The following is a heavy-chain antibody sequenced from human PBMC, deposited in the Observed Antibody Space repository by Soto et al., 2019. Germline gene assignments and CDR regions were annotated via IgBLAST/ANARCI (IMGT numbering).Heavy chain of an antibody. CDR2: SSSDGTMS. V-gene: IGHV3-74*01. CDR3: ARESEDLTSNFDY. J-gene: IGHJ4*02. Sequence: EVQVVESGGGLVEPGGSLKLSCAGSGFTLSAYWMHWVRQAPGKGLVWISRSSSDGTMSDYADSVKGRFTISRDNAKSTVLLEMSSLRAEDMAVYYCARESEDLTSNFDYWGQGTLVTVSS. CDR1: GFTLSAYW.